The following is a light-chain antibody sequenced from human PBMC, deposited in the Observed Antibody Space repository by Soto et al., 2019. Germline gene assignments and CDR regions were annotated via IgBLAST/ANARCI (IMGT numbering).Light chain of an antibody. Sequence: IVLTQSPGTLSLSPGERATLSCRASHTISSSYLAWYQQKPGQAPRLLMYGISRRATGIPDRFSGSGSGTDFTLTISRLEPEDFATYYCQHYNSYSEAFGQGTKVDIK. V-gene: IGKV3-20*01. CDR1: HTISSSY. CDR3: QHYNSYSEA. J-gene: IGKJ1*01. CDR2: GIS.